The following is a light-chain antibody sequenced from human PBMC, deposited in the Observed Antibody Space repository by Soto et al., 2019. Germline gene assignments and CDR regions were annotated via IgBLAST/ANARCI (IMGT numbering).Light chain of an antibody. V-gene: IGLV1-44*01. CDR3: AAWDDSLKGVV. CDR1: SSNIGSNT. Sequence: QSVLTQPPSASGTPGQRVTISCSGSSSNIGSNTVNWYQQLPGTAPKLLIYSNNQRPSGVPDRFSGSKSGTSASRAISGLQSEDEADYYCAAWDDSLKGVVFGGGTKVTVL. CDR2: SNN. J-gene: IGLJ2*01.